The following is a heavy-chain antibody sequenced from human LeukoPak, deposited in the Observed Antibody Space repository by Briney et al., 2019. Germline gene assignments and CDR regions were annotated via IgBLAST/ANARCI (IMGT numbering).Heavy chain of an antibody. CDR2: IYYSGST. CDR3: ARGVTVADPDAFDI. V-gene: IGHV4-59*08. J-gene: IGHJ3*02. Sequence: SETLSLTCTVSGGSISSYYWSWLRQPPGKGREWIGYIYYSGSTNYNPSLKSRVTISVDTSKNQFSLKLSSVTAADTAVYYSARGVTVADPDAFDIWGQGTMVTVSS. CDR1: GGSISSYY. D-gene: IGHD2-15*01.